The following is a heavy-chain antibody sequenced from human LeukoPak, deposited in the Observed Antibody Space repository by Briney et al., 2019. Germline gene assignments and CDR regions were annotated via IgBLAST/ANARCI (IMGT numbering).Heavy chain of an antibody. D-gene: IGHD6-19*01. Sequence: QPGGSLRLSCAASGFTFSSYSMNWVRQAPGKGLEWFSYISSSSSTIYYADSVKGRFTISRDNAKNSLYLQMNSLRAEDTAVYYCARRSSVWYPNDYWGQGTLVTVSS. J-gene: IGHJ4*02. V-gene: IGHV3-48*01. CDR3: ARRSSVWYPNDY. CDR2: ISSSSSTI. CDR1: GFTFSSYS.